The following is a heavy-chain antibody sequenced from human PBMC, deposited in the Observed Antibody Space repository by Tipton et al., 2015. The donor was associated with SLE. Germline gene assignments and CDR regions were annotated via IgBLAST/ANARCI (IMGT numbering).Heavy chain of an antibody. CDR1: GGSISHFY. D-gene: IGHD4-17*01. J-gene: IGHJ4*02. CDR2: IYYSGTT. CDR3: AKDYNHDNADYN. Sequence: TLSLTCSVSGGSISHFYWSWIRQPPGKGLEWIAYIYYSGTTNYNPSLKSRVSISVDKSKNQFSLKLSSVTVADTAVYYCAKDYNHDNADYNWGQGTLVIVSS. V-gene: IGHV4-59*12.